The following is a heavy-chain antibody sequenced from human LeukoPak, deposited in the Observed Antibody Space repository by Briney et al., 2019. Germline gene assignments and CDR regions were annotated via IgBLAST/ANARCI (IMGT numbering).Heavy chain of an antibody. CDR3: ARRNYGYYYYGMDV. CDR2: IYSGGST. CDR1: GFTVSSNY. V-gene: IGHV3-66*04. Sequence: GGSLRLSCAASGFTVSSNYMSWVRQAPGKGLEWVSVIYSGGSTYYADSVKGRFAISRDNSKNTLYLQMNSLRAEDTAVYYCARRNYGYYYYGMDVRGQGTTVTVSS. J-gene: IGHJ6*02. D-gene: IGHD1-7*01.